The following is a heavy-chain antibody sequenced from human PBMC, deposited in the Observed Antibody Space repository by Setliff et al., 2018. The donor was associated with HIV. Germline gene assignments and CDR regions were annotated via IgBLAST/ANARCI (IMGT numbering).Heavy chain of an antibody. V-gene: IGHV4-34*01. J-gene: IGHJ5*02. CDR3: ARGLISMIGINWFDP. CDR2: INHSGST. CDR1: GGSFSGYY. Sequence: SETLSLTCAVYGGSFSGYYWSWIRQPPGKGLEWIGEINHSGSTNYNPSLKSRVTISVDTSKNQFSLKLSSVTAADTAVYYCARGLISMIGINWFDPWGQGTLVTVS. D-gene: IGHD3-22*01.